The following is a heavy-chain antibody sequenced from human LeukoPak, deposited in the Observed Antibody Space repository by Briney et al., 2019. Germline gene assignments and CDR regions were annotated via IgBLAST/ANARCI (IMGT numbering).Heavy chain of an antibody. CDR1: GFTFSSYS. Sequence: GGSLRLSCAASGFTFSSYSMNWVRQAPGKGLEWVSSISGSGSYIYYADSVKGRFTISRDNAKNSLYLQMNSLRAEDTALYYCAKSAAGTLYYYYYMDVWGKGTTVTISS. J-gene: IGHJ6*03. V-gene: IGHV3-21*04. CDR2: ISGSGSYI. CDR3: AKSAAGTLYYYYYMDV. D-gene: IGHD6-13*01.